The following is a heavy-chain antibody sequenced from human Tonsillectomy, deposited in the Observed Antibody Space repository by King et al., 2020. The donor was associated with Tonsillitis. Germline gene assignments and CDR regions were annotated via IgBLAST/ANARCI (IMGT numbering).Heavy chain of an antibody. CDR3: ARIRISCSSNSCYQNTSFDY. V-gene: IGHV2-70*01. CDR1: GFSLSTSGMC. J-gene: IGHJ4*02. Sequence: VTLKESGPALVKPTQTLTLTCTFSGFSLSTSGMCVSWIRQPPGKALEWLALIDWDDDKYYSTSLKTRLTISKDTSKNQVVLTMTNMDPVDTATYYCARIRISCSSNSCYQNTSFDYWGQGTLVTVSS. D-gene: IGHD2-2*01. CDR2: IDWDDDK.